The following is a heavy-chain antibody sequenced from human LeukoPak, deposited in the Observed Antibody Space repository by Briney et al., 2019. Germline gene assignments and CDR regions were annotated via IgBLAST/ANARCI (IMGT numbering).Heavy chain of an antibody. V-gene: IGHV3-33*01. Sequence: QPGRSLRLSCAAPGFTFSSYGMHWVRQAPGKGLEWVAVIWYDGSNKYYADSVKGRFTISRDNSKNTLYLQMNSLRAEDTAVYYCARDSGYDLNGMDVWGQGTTVTVSS. CDR1: GFTFSSYG. J-gene: IGHJ6*02. CDR2: IWYDGSNK. D-gene: IGHD5-12*01. CDR3: ARDSGYDLNGMDV.